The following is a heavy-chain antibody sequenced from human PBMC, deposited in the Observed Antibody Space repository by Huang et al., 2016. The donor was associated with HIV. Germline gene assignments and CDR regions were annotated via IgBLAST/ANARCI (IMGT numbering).Heavy chain of an antibody. CDR2: INHSEST. V-gene: IGHV4-34*01. CDR3: ARGQGGYYYYYMDV. Sequence: QVQLQQWGAGLLRPSETLSLTCAVYGGSFSGYYGTWIRQPPGKGLEWIGEINHSESTNYNPAVKSRGTISVDTSRNQFSLTLTSVTAADTAVYYCARGQGGYYYYYMDVWGKGTTVTVSS. J-gene: IGHJ6*03. CDR1: GGSFSGYY.